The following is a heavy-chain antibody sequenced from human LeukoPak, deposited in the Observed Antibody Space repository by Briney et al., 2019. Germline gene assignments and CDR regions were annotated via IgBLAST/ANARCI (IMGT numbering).Heavy chain of an antibody. CDR3: ARPRIAAALYAFDI. D-gene: IGHD6-13*01. Sequence: SETLSLTCTVSGGSISSSSYYWGWIRQPPGKGLEWIGSIYYSGSTYYNPSLKSRVTISVDTSKNQFSLKLSSVTAADTAVYYCARPRIAAALYAFDIWGQGRMVTVSS. CDR2: IYYSGST. V-gene: IGHV4-39*01. J-gene: IGHJ3*02. CDR1: GGSISSSSYY.